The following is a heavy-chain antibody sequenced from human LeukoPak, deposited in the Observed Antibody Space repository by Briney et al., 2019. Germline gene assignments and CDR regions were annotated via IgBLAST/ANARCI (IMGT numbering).Heavy chain of an antibody. J-gene: IGHJ6*02. CDR2: ISAYNGNT. D-gene: IGHD3-16*01. CDR3: ARDRGEVIPANYYYYGMDV. Sequence: ASVKVFCKASGYTFTSYGISWVRQAPGQGLEWMGWISAYNGNTNYAQKLQGRVTMTTDTSTSTAYMELRSLRSDDTAVYYCARDRGEVIPANYYYYGMDVWGQGTTVTVSS. V-gene: IGHV1-18*01. CDR1: GYTFTSYG.